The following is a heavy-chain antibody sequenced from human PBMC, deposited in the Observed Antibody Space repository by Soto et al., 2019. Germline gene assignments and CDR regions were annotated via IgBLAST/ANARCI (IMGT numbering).Heavy chain of an antibody. CDR1: GGSIRSSGDY. CDR2: IYYSGST. V-gene: IGHV4-39*01. D-gene: IGHD4-17*01. Sequence: PXETLSVTGTVSGGSIRSSGDYWGWIRQPPGKGLEWIGSIYYSGSTYYNPSLKSRVTISVDTSKNQFSLKLSSVTAADTAVYYCARPYEYGVKCYFDLWGRGTLVTVSS. CDR3: ARPYEYGVKCYFDL. J-gene: IGHJ2*01.